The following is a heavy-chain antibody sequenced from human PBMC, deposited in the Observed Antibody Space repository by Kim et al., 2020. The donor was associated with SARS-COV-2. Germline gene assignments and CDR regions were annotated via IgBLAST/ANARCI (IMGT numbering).Heavy chain of an antibody. D-gene: IGHD3-3*01. CDR1: GFTFGDYA. Sequence: GGSLRLSCAASGFTFGDYAMHWVRQVPGKGLEWVSGISWNSGTIGYADSVKGRFTISRDNAKNSLYLQMNRLRAEDTALYLCAKEISPITFCGGGYYGMGVWGQGTTVTVSS. J-gene: IGHJ6*02. V-gene: IGHV3-9*01. CDR2: ISWNSGTI. CDR3: AKEISPITFCGGGYYGMGV.